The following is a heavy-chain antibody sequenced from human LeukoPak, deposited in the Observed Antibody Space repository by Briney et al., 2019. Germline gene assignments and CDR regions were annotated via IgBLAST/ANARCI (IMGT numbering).Heavy chain of an antibody. CDR3: AKEVRYDSSGSIPGS. CDR1: GFAFSSYA. J-gene: IGHJ4*02. CDR2: ISGSGGST. V-gene: IGHV3-23*01. D-gene: IGHD3-22*01. Sequence: PGGSLRLSCAASGFAFSSYAMSWVRRAPGKGLEWVSAISGSGGSTYYADSVKGRFTISRDNSKNTLYLQMNSLRAEDTAVYYCAKEVRYDSSGSIPGSWGQGTLVTVSS.